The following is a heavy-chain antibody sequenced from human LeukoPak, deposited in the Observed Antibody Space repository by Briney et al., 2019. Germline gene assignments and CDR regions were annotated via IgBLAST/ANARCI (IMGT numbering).Heavy chain of an antibody. CDR3: AKGYCSSTSCGYFDY. J-gene: IGHJ4*02. CDR2: ISGSGGST. CDR1: GFTFSSYA. D-gene: IGHD2-2*01. Sequence: GESLRLSCAASGFTFSSYAMSWVRQAPGKGLEWVSAISGSGGSTYYADSVKGRFTISRDNSRSTLYLQMNSLRAEDMAVYYCAKGYCSSTSCGYFDYWGQGTLVTVSS. V-gene: IGHV3-23*01.